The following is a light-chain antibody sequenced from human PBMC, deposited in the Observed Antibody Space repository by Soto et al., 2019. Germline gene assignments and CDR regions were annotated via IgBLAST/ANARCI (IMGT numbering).Light chain of an antibody. CDR1: SSDVGGYNY. CDR3: SSYTSSSTLV. Sequence: QSALTQPASVSGSPGQSITISCTGTSSDVGGYNYVSLYQQHPGKAPKLMIYDVSNRPSGVSNRFSGSKSGNTASLTISALQAEDEADYYCSSYTSSSTLVFGGGTKLTVL. J-gene: IGLJ2*01. V-gene: IGLV2-14*01. CDR2: DVS.